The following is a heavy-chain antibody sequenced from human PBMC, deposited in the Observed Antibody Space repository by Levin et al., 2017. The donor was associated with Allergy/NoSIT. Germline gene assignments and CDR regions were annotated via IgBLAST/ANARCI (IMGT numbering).Heavy chain of an antibody. J-gene: IGHJ5*02. D-gene: IGHD6-13*01. CDR3: ARGLSGYSTAWFDP. CDR1: GYTFTGYY. Sequence: ASVKVSCKASGYTFTGYYMHWVRQAPGQGLEWMGWINPKTGGTNYVQKFLGRVTMTRDTSISTAYMELNRLRSDDTAVYYCARGLSGYSTAWFDPWGQGTLVTVSS. CDR2: INPKTGGT. V-gene: IGHV1-2*02.